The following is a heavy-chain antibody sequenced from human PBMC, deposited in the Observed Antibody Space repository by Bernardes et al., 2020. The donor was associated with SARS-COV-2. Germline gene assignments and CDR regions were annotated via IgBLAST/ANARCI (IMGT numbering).Heavy chain of an antibody. V-gene: IGHV1-24*01. Sequence: ASVKVSCRVSGFPLVELSIHWVRQAPGKGLEWMGGFDPVNDETIYAQKFLGRVTMTEDTSTDTAYMELSSLRSEDTAMYYCATVQLRLRITMIIYPPETEFWGQGTLVTVSS. J-gene: IGHJ4*02. D-gene: IGHD3-22*01. CDR3: ATVQLRLRITMIIYPPETEF. CDR2: FDPVNDET. CDR1: GFPLVELS.